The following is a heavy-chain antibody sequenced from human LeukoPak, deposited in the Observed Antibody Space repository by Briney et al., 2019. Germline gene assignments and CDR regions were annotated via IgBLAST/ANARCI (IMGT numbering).Heavy chain of an antibody. J-gene: IGHJ5*02. Sequence: SETLSLTCAVSGFSIGSGYYWSWIRQPLGKGLEWIGSIHHSGNTYNNAALKSRVTISIDSSKNHFSLKLSSMTAADTAVYYCARDAYDYNTNPANWFDPWGQGTLVTVSS. V-gene: IGHV4-38-2*02. CDR3: ARDAYDYNTNPANWFDP. CDR1: GFSIGSGYY. D-gene: IGHD5-24*01. CDR2: IHHSGNT.